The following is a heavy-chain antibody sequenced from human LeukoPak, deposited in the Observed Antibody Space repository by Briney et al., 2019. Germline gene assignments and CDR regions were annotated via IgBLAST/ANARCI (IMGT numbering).Heavy chain of an antibody. CDR3: ARDHRWGFDY. CDR2: IRYDGSNK. CDR1: GFTFSSYG. D-gene: IGHD7-27*01. J-gene: IGHJ4*02. V-gene: IGHV3-30*02. Sequence: GGSLRLSCAASGFTFSSYGMHWVRQAPGKGLEWVAFIRYDGSNKYYADSVKGRFTISRDNSKNTLYLQMNSLRTEDTAVYYCARDHRWGFDYWGRGTLVTVSS.